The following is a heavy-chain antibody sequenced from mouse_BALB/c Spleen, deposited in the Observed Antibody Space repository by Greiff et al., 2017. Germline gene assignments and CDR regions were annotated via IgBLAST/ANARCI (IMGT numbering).Heavy chain of an antibody. CDR1: GFTFSSYY. V-gene: IGHV5-6-2*01. CDR3: ARLPAPYWYFDV. Sequence: DVMLVESGGGLVKLGGSLKLSCAASGFTFSSYYMSWVRQTPEKRLELVAAINSNGGSTYYPDTVKGRFTISRDNAKNTLYLQMSSLKSEDTALYYCARLPAPYWYFDVWGAGTTVTVSS. CDR2: INSNGGST. J-gene: IGHJ1*01.